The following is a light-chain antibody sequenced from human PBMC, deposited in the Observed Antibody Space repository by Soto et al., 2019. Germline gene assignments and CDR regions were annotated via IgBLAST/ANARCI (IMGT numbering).Light chain of an antibody. Sequence: ESVLTQSPGTLSLSPGERATLSCRGSQNIKSNYLAWYRQNPGQAPRLHIYGASNRAAGVPDRFSGSGSGTDFTLTITRLEPEDFAVYYCQQYGTSLRGTFGQGTKVEIK. V-gene: IGKV3-20*01. J-gene: IGKJ1*01. CDR1: QNIKSNY. CDR3: QQYGTSLRGT. CDR2: GAS.